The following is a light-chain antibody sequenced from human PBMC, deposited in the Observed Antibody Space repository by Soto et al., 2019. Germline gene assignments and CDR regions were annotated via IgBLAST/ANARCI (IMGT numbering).Light chain of an antibody. V-gene: IGLV1-44*01. CDR3: VAWDDSLNGYVV. Sequence: QSVLTQPPSASGTPGQRVTISCSGSSSNIGSNTVNWYQQLPGTAPKLVIYSNNQRPSGVPDRFSGSKSGTSASLAISVLQSEDEADYYCVAWDDSLNGYVVFGGGTKLTVL. J-gene: IGLJ2*01. CDR1: SSNIGSNT. CDR2: SNN.